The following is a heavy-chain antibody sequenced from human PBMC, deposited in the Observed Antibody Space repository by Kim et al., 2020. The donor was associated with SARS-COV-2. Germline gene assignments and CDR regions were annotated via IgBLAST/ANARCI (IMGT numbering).Heavy chain of an antibody. CDR3: ASSKRGVGAGVPRY. V-gene: IGHV4-31*03. CDR2: IYYSGST. CDR1: GGSISSGGYY. J-gene: IGHJ4*02. D-gene: IGHD1-26*01. Sequence: SETLSLTCTVSGGSISSGGYYWSWIRQHPGKGLEWIGYIYYSGSTYYNPSLKSRVTISVDTSKNQFSLKLSSVTAADTAVYYCASSKRGVGAGVPRYWGQGTLVTVSS.